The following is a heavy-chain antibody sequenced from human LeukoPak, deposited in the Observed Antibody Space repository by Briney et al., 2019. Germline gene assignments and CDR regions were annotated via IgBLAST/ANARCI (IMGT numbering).Heavy chain of an antibody. J-gene: IGHJ4*02. CDR2: IYYSGST. CDR3: ARTNYDFWSGYFPVFDY. Sequence: SETLSLTCTVSGGSISSYYWSWIRQPPGKGLEWIGYIYYSGSTNYNPSLKSRVTISVDTSKNQFSLKLSSVTAADTAVYYCARTNYDFWSGYFPVFDYWGQGTLATVSS. CDR1: GGSISSYY. D-gene: IGHD3-3*01. V-gene: IGHV4-59*01.